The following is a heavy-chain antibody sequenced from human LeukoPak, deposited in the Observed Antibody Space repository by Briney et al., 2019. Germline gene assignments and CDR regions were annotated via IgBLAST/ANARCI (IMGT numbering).Heavy chain of an antibody. CDR2: IYNTLDT. J-gene: IGHJ4*02. V-gene: IGHV4-59*01. D-gene: IGHD3-22*01. CDR3: ARRRYYDSTGYNPTYYFDY. CDR1: GDSIIGYY. Sequence: SGTLSLTCTVSGDSIIGYYWSWIRQPPGKRLEWIGYIYNTLDTTYNPSLESRVTISLDMSNKQFSLRLSSVTAADTAVYYCARRRYYDSTGYNPTYYFDYWGQGNLVTVSS.